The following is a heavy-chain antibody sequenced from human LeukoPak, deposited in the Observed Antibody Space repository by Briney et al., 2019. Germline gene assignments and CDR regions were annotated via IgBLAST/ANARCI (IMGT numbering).Heavy chain of an antibody. Sequence: ASVKVSCEASGYTFTDYGISWVRQAPGQGLEWMGWISTYNDNTNYAQKLQGRVAMTTDTTTSTAYIELRSLRSDDTAVYYCARDCSRNGYYCYWGQGTLVTVSS. CDR1: GYTFTDYG. CDR3: ARDCSRNGYYCY. J-gene: IGHJ4*02. CDR2: ISTYNDNT. D-gene: IGHD3-22*01. V-gene: IGHV1-18*01.